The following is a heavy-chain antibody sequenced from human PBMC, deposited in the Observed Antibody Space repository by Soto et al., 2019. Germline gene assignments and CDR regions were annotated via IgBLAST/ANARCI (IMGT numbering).Heavy chain of an antibody. CDR2: INPSGGIA. J-gene: IGHJ4*02. V-gene: IGHV1-46*01. D-gene: IGHD6-25*01. CDR3: ARERRRLQRDFDY. CDR1: GYTFTSHY. Sequence: QVQLVQSGAEVMKPGASVKVSCKASGYTFTSHYVHWVRQAPGQGPEWMGIINPSGGIATYAQKFQGRVNVNRDTSTSTVYMALCSLRSGHTAVYYCARERRRLQRDFDYWRQGTMVTVSS.